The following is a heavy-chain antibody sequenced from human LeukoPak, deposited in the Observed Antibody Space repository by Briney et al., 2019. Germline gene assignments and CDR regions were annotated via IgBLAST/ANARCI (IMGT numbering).Heavy chain of an antibody. CDR3: ARDIAVAGLGGAFDI. V-gene: IGHV1-46*01. CDR1: GYTFTSYY. Sequence: ASVKVSCKASGYTFTSYYMHWVRQAPGQGLEWMGIINPSGGSTSYAQKFQGRVTMTRDMSTSTVYMELSSLRSEDTAVYYCARDIAVAGLGGAFDIWGQGTMVTVSS. CDR2: INPSGGST. D-gene: IGHD6-19*01. J-gene: IGHJ3*02.